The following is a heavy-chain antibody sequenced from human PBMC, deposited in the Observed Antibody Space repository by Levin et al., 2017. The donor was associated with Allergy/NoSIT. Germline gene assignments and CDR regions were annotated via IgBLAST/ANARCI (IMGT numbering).Heavy chain of an antibody. CDR1: GFTFSNAW. Sequence: KSGGSLRLSCAASGFTFSNAWMSWVRQAPGKGLEWVGRIKSKTDGGTTDYAAPVKGRFTISRDDSKNTLYLQMNSLKTEDTAVYYCTTDRVRRGVLYYGSGSYFLVDYWGQGTLVTVSS. V-gene: IGHV3-15*01. J-gene: IGHJ4*02. D-gene: IGHD3-10*01. CDR3: TTDRVRRGVLYYGSGSYFLVDY. CDR2: IKSKTDGGTT.